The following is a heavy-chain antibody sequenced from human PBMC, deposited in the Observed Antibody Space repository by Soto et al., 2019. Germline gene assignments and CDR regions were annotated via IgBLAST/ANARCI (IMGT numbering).Heavy chain of an antibody. V-gene: IGHV4-31*09. Sequence: PSETLSLTCTVSGYSISSGGYYWSWIRQHPGKGLEWIGYIYYSGSTYSSPSLKSRVTISLDKSENQFSLKVTSLTAADTAVYYCASRDPGTSVDYWGQGTLVTVSS. CDR2: IYYSGST. J-gene: IGHJ4*02. CDR3: ASRDPGTSVDY. CDR1: GYSISSGGYY. D-gene: IGHD1-7*01.